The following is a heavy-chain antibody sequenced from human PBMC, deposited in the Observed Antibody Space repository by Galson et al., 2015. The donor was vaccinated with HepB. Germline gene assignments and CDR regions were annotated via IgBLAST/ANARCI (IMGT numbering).Heavy chain of an antibody. Sequence: SVKVSCKASGYTFTSYYMHWVRQAPGQGLEWMGIINPSGGSTSYAQKFRGRVTMTRDTSTSTVYMELSSLRSEDTAVYYCAREWFGERHAFDIWGQGTMVTVSS. J-gene: IGHJ3*02. CDR1: GYTFTSYY. V-gene: IGHV1-46*01. CDR3: AREWFGERHAFDI. D-gene: IGHD3-10*01. CDR2: INPSGGST.